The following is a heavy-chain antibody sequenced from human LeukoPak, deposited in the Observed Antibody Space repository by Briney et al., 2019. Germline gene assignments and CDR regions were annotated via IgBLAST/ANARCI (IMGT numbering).Heavy chain of an antibody. CDR3: ARGDSSGYHYYYYGMDV. CDR1: GYTFTGYY. J-gene: IGHJ6*02. V-gene: IGHV1-2*02. D-gene: IGHD3-22*01. Sequence: ASVKVSCKASGYTFTGYYMHWVRQAPGQGLEGMGWINPNSGGTNYAQKFQGRVTMTRDTSISTAYMELSRLRSDDTAVYYCARGDSSGYHYYYYGMDVWGQGTTVTVSS. CDR2: INPNSGGT.